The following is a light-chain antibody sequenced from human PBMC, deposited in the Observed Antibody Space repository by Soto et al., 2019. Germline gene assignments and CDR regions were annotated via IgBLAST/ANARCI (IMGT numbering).Light chain of an antibody. CDR1: QSVSSSS. CDR3: QQFHYWWT. CDR2: DAS. Sequence: EVVLTQSPGTLSLSPGERATLSCRASQSVSSSSLAWYQQKRGQAPRLLIHDASSRATGIPDRFSGSGSGTDFTLTISSLQSEDFAFYYCQQFHYWWTFGQGTKVDIK. J-gene: IGKJ1*01. V-gene: IGKV3-20*01.